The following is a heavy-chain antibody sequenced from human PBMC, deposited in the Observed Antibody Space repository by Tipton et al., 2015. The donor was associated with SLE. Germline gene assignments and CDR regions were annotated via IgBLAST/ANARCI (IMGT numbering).Heavy chain of an antibody. CDR2: IIHSGVT. V-gene: IGHV4-34*12. D-gene: IGHD1-1*01. CDR1: GESFLGYF. CDR3: ARVAPTEVFDY. Sequence: GLVKPSETLSLTCGVCGESFLGYFWTWIRQPPGKGLEWIAEIIHSGVTNYNPSLRSRVTISVDMSKNQVSLKLSSVTAADTAVYYCARVAPTEVFDYWGQGTLVTVSS. J-gene: IGHJ4*02.